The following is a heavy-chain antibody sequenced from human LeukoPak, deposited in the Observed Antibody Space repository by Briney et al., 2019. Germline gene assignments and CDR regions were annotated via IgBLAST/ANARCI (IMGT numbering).Heavy chain of an antibody. V-gene: IGHV3-21*01. CDR2: ISSSSSYI. D-gene: IGHD6-13*01. CDR3: ARAPFSSRRYFDY. Sequence: GGSLRLSCAASGFTFSSYEMNWVRQAPGKGLEWVSSISSSSSYIYYADSVKGRFTISRDNAKNSLYLQMNSLRAEDTAVYYCARAPFSSRRYFDYWGQGTLVTVSS. J-gene: IGHJ4*02. CDR1: GFTFSSYE.